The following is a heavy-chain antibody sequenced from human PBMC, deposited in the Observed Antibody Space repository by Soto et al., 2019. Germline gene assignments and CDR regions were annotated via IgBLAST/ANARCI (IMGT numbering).Heavy chain of an antibody. CDR2: IDHSGVT. CDR3: ARRTLSMIRGAFAF. V-gene: IGHV4-34*01. D-gene: IGHD3-10*01. Sequence: QVQLQQWGTGLLKPSETLSLTCAMSGGSFSGFHWSYIRQSPGKGLEWIGEIDHSGVTMYNPSFTSRVTTPLDPPKSQFSLQPNTVTAADTAVYYCARRTLSMIRGAFAFWGEGTLVSVSS. J-gene: IGHJ4*02. CDR1: GGSFSGFH.